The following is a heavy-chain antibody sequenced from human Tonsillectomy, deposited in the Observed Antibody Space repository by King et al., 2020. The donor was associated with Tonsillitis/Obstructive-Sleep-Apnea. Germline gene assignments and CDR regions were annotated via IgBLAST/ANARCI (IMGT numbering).Heavy chain of an antibody. CDR3: AGGREQQPPYYHYYMDV. D-gene: IGHD6-13*01. Sequence: QLQESGPGLVKPSETLSLTCTVSGASISSYYWSWIRQPPGKGLEWIGHIFYSGSTNYDPSLKSRVTISVDTSKNQFSLKLNSVTAADTAVYYCAGGREQQPPYYHYYMDVWGKGTTVTDSS. J-gene: IGHJ6*03. CDR1: GASISSYY. CDR2: IFYSGST. V-gene: IGHV4-59*01.